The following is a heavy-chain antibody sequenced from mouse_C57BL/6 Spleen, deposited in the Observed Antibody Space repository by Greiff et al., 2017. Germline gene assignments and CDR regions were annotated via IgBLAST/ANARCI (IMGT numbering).Heavy chain of an antibody. CDR2: IDPSDSYT. CDR1: GYTFTSYW. Sequence: QVQLQQPGAELVMPGASVKLSCKASGYTFTSYWMHWVKQRPGQGLEWIGEIDPSDSYTNYNQKFKGKSTLTVDKSSSTAYMQLSSLTSEDSAVYYCARAYGSSYRYFDVWGTGTTVTVSS. J-gene: IGHJ1*03. CDR3: ARAYGSSYRYFDV. D-gene: IGHD1-1*01. V-gene: IGHV1-69*01.